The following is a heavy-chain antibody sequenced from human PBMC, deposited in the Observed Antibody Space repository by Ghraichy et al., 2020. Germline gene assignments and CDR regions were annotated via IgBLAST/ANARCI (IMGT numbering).Heavy chain of an antibody. CDR2: INHSGST. CDR3: ARGPRWVAAVDF. V-gene: IGHV4-34*01. CDR1: GGSFSGYY. D-gene: IGHD2-15*01. J-gene: IGHJ4*02. Sequence: SETLSLTCAVYGGSFSGYYWSWIRQPPGKGLEWIGEINHSGSTNYNPSLKSRVTISVDTSKNQFSLKLSSVTAADTAVYYCARGPRWVAAVDFWGQGTLVTVSS.